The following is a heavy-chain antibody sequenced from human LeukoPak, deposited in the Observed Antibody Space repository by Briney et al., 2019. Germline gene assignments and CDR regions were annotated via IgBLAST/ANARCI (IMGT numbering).Heavy chain of an antibody. D-gene: IGHD3-22*01. CDR3: ARDSSGYYDTGAFDI. V-gene: IGHV1-18*01. Sequence: ASVTVSCKASGYTFTRYGISWLRQAPGHGLEWIGWISAYNGNTNYVQKLQGRVTMTTATCMSTAYMGLRGLRSDDTAVYYCARDSSGYYDTGAFDIWGQGTMVTVSS. J-gene: IGHJ3*02. CDR2: ISAYNGNT. CDR1: GYTFTRYG.